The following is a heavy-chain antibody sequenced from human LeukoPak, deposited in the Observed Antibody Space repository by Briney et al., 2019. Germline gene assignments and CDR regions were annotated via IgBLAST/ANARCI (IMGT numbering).Heavy chain of an antibody. J-gene: IGHJ4*02. CDR3: AIGGYCSGGSGNQKAFDY. CDR2: IHPVGDT. D-gene: IGHD2-8*02. V-gene: IGHV1-46*03. CDR1: GYTLTSHY. Sequence: ASVKVSCKASGYTLTSHYMHRVRQAPRQGLELMSSIHPVGDTVYGQKFQGRLTMTRDTSTTTVYMVLSSLSSEDTAVHFCAIGGYCSGGSGNQKAFDYWGQGTLISVSS.